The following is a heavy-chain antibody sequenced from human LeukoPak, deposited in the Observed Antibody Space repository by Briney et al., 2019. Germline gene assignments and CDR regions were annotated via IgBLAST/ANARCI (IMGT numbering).Heavy chain of an antibody. CDR3: ARDFRHSNYFDY. CDR1: GGSISSGGYY. CDR2: IYYSGST. D-gene: IGHD4-4*01. V-gene: IGHV4-31*03. J-gene: IGHJ4*02. Sequence: SQTLSLTCTASGGSISSGGYYWSWIRQHPGKGLEWIGYIYYSGSTYYNPSLKSRVTISVDTSKNQFSLKLSSVTAADTAVYYCARDFRHSNYFDYWGQGTLVTVSS.